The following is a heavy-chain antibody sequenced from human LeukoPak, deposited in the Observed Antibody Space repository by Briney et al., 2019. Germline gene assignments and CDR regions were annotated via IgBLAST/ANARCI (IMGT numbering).Heavy chain of an antibody. D-gene: IGHD3-22*01. V-gene: IGHV3-11*05. J-gene: IGHJ4*02. Sequence: GGSLRLSCVASGFTFSDYYMSWIRQAPGKGLEWISYISRSSSSTNYADSVKGRFTISRDNPKNSLYLLMNSLRAEDTAMYYCARDFIHRSGEANYWGQGTLVTVSS. CDR1: GFTFSDYY. CDR3: ARDFIHRSGEANY. CDR2: ISRSSSST.